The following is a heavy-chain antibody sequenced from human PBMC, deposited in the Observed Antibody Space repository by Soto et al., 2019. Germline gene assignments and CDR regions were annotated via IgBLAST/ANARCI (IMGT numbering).Heavy chain of an antibody. CDR2: FYYSGST. J-gene: IGHJ4*02. Sequence: PSETLSLTCTVPGGSISGYYWSWIRQPPGKGLEWIGYFYYSGSTNYNPSLKSRVTISAGTSKNQFSLKLNSVTAADTAVYYCARQGLRRGFDYWGQGTLVTVSS. CDR3: ARQGLRRGFDY. CDR1: GGSISGYY. V-gene: IGHV4-59*01. D-gene: IGHD4-17*01.